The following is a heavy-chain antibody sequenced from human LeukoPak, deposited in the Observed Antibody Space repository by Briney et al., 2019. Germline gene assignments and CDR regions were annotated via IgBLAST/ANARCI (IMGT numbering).Heavy chain of an antibody. V-gene: IGHV3-23*01. CDR1: GFTFTSYA. CDR2: ISGSDAST. J-gene: IGHJ4*02. Sequence: PGGSLRLSCVVSGFTFTSYAMNWVRQAPGKGLEWVSGISGSDASTHYPDFVKGRFTISRDNSKNTVYLQMNSLRVEDTAVYACATPDVRLRYFNLSTNEWGQGTLVTVSS. CDR3: ATPDVRLRYFNLSTNE. D-gene: IGHD3-9*01.